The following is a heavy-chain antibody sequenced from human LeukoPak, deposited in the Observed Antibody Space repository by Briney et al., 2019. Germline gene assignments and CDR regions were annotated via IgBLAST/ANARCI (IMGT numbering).Heavy chain of an antibody. V-gene: IGHV3-30*02. J-gene: IGHJ4*02. CDR2: IRYDGSNK. CDR1: GFTFSSYG. CDR3: AKRFRGHSSWYGLIDY. D-gene: IGHD6-13*01. Sequence: GGSLRLSCAASGFTFSSYGMHWVRQAPGKGLEWVAFIRYDGSNKYYADSVKGRFTISRDNSKNTLCLQMNSLRAEDTAVYYCAKRFRGHSSWYGLIDYWGQGTLVTVSS.